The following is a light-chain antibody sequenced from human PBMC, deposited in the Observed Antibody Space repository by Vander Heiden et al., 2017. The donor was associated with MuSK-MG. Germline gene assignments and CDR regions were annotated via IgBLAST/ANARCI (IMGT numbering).Light chain of an antibody. CDR1: QSVLYSSNNKNN. CDR2: WAS. V-gene: IGKV4-1*01. J-gene: IGKJ1*01. CDR3: QQYYNTPWT. Sequence: DIVMTQSPDSLAVSLGERATINCKSSQSVLYSSNNKNNLVWYQQKPGQPPKLLIYWASTRESGVPDRFSGSGSGTDFTLTISSLQAEDVAVYYCQQYYNTPWTFGQGTKVEIK.